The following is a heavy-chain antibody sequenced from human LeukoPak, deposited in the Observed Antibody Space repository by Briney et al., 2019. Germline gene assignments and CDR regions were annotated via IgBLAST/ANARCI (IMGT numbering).Heavy chain of an antibody. CDR3: ARGGTYYDILTGYYPTGMDV. CDR1: GGSISSGSYY. Sequence: SETLSLTCTVSGGSISSGSYYWSWIRQPAGKGLEWIGRIYTSGSTNYNPSLKSRVTISVDTSKNRFSLKLSSVTAADTAVYYCARGGTYYDILTGYYPTGMDVWGQGTTVTVSS. V-gene: IGHV4-61*02. D-gene: IGHD3-9*01. CDR2: IYTSGST. J-gene: IGHJ6*02.